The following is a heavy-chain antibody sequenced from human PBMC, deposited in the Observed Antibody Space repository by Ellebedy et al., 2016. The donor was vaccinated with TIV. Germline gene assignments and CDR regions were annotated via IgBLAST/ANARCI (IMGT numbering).Heavy chain of an antibody. J-gene: IGHJ3*02. V-gene: IGHV4-59*01. Sequence: MPSETLSLTCSVSGVSISSYFWSWIRQPPGTGLEWIGHISYSVSTDYNPSLKSRVAISVDTSKNQFSLKLSSVTTADTAVYYCARVVWQLPVSYAFDIWGQGTMITVSS. CDR2: ISYSVST. D-gene: IGHD2-15*01. CDR3: ARVVWQLPVSYAFDI. CDR1: GVSISSYF.